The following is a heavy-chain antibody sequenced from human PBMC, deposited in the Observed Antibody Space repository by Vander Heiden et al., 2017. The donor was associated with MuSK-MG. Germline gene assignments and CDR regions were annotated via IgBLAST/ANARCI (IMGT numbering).Heavy chain of an antibody. V-gene: IGHV2-26*01. D-gene: IGHD3-22*01. CDR3: ARIWEMGHYYDSSGYYYFDY. Sequence: QVTLKESGPVLVKPTETLTLTCTVSGFSLSNARMGVSWIRQPPGKALEWLAHIFSNDEKSYSTSLKSRLTISKDTSKSQVVLTMTNMDPVDTATYYCARIWEMGHYYDSSGYYYFDYWGQGTLVTVSS. CDR1: GFSLSNARMG. J-gene: IGHJ4*02. CDR2: IFSNDEK.